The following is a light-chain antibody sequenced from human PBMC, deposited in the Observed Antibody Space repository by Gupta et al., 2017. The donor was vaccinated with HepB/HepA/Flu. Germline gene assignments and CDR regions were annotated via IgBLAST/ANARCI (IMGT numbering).Light chain of an antibody. V-gene: IGKV4-1*01. Sequence: DIVMTQSPDSVAVSLGERATINCKSSQSVLYSSNDKNYLAWYQQKPGQPPKLFIFWASTREYGVPDRFSGSGSGTDFTLTISSLQAEDVAVYYCQQDDYTPLTFGRGTKVEIK. CDR1: QSVLYSSNDKNY. CDR3: QQDDYTPLT. J-gene: IGKJ4*01. CDR2: WAS.